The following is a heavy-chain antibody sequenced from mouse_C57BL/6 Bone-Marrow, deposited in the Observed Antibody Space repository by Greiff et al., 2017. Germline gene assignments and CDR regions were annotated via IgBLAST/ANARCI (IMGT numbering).Heavy chain of an antibody. CDR2: LDPSDSYT. CDR1: GYTFTSYW. CDR3: AISHYGNYGFYAMDY. J-gene: IGHJ4*01. Sequence: QVQLQQPGAEFVMPGASVKLSCKASGYTFTSYWMHWVKQRPGQGLEWIGELDPSDSYTNYNQKFKGKSTLTVDKSSSPAYMQLSSLTSEYSAVYYCAISHYGNYGFYAMDYWGQGTSVTVSS. V-gene: IGHV1-69*01. D-gene: IGHD2-1*01.